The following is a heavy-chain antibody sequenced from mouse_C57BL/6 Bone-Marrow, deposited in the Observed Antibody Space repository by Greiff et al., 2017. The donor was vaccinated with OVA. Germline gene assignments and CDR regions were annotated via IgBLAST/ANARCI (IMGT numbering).Heavy chain of an antibody. CDR3: ARRELGRAWFAY. V-gene: IGHV1-7*01. D-gene: IGHD4-1*01. CDR2: INPSSGYT. J-gene: IGHJ3*01. Sequence: QVQLQQSGAELAKPGASVKLSCKASGYTFTSYWMHWVKQRPGKGLEWIGYINPSSGYTKYNQKFKDKATLTAYKSSSTAYMQLSSLTYEDSAVYYCARRELGRAWFAYWGKGTLVTVSA. CDR1: GYTFTSYW.